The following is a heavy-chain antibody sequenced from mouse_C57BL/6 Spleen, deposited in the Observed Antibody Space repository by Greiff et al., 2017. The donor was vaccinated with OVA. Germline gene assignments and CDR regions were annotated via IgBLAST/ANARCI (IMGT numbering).Heavy chain of an antibody. CDR2: ISNGGGST. J-gene: IGHJ4*01. D-gene: IGHD1-1*01. CDR3: ARQITTVVADYAMDY. Sequence: EVKVVESGGGLVQPGGSLKLSCAASGFTFSDYYMYWVRQTPEKRLEWVAYISNGGGSTYYPDTVKGRFTISRDNAKNTLYLQMSRLKSEDTAMYYCARQITTVVADYAMDYWGQGTSVTVSS. CDR1: GFTFSDYY. V-gene: IGHV5-12*01.